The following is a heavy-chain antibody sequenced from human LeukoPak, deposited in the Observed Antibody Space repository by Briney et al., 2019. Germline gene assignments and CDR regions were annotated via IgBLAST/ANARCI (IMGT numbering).Heavy chain of an antibody. CDR2: ISYDGSNK. J-gene: IGHJ4*02. D-gene: IGHD6-13*01. CDR3: ATTPGYSSSWYVPPWY. Sequence: GGSLRLSCAASGVTFSSYAMHWVRQAPGKGLEWVAVISYDGSNKYYADSVKGRFTISRDNSKNTLYLQMNSLRAEDTAVYYCATTPGYSSSWYVPPWYWGQGTLVTVSS. V-gene: IGHV3-30-3*01. CDR1: GVTFSSYA.